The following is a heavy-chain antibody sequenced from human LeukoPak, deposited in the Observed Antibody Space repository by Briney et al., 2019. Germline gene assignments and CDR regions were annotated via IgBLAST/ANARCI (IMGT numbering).Heavy chain of an antibody. Sequence: GGSLRLSCAASGFTFRNYWMIWVRQAPGKGLEWLGNIKGDGSEKRYADSVRGRFTVSRDNAQTSLYLQMNSLRAEDTAVYYCARASDPWLQLTWGQGTLVTVSS. CDR3: ARASDPWLQLT. CDR1: GFTFRNYW. CDR2: IKGDGSEK. V-gene: IGHV3-7*05. J-gene: IGHJ5*02. D-gene: IGHD5-24*01.